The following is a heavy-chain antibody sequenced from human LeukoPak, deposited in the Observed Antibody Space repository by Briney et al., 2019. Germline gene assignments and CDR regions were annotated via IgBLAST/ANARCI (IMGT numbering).Heavy chain of an antibody. CDR2: IIPIFGIA. J-gene: IGHJ4*02. D-gene: IGHD4-17*01. CDR1: GGTFISYA. CDR3: AREDGDRSTSDYFDY. V-gene: IGHV1-69*10. Sequence: SVKVSCKASGGTFISYAISWVRQAPGQGLEWMGRIIPIFGIANYAQKFQGRVTITADKSTSTAYMELSSLRSEDTAVYYCAREDGDRSTSDYFDYWGQGTLVTVSS.